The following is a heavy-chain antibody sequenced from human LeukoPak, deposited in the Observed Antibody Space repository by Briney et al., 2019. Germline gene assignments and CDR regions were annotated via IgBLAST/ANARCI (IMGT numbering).Heavy chain of an antibody. CDR1: GYSFTSYW. Sequence: GESLKISCKGSGYSFTSYWIGWVRQMPGKGLEWMGIIHPGDSDTRYSPSFQGQVNISVDKSISTAYLQWNSLKASDTAMYYCARRGLSGYCSATTCYDAFDLWGQGIMVTVSS. CDR2: IHPGDSDT. D-gene: IGHD2-15*01. V-gene: IGHV5-51*01. J-gene: IGHJ3*01. CDR3: ARRGLSGYCSATTCYDAFDL.